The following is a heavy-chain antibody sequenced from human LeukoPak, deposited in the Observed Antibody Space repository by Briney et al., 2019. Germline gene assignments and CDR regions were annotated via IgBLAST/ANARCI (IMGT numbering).Heavy chain of an antibody. D-gene: IGHD3-16*01. J-gene: IGHJ4*02. CDR2: IKSKINGGTS. CDR1: GFTFSNAW. V-gene: IGHV3-15*01. CDR3: PTALNFYDRTLGY. Sequence: GGSLRLSCAASGFTFSNAWMTWFRQAPGKGLEWVGRIKSKINGGTSDYAAAVKDRFTISRDDSKHTLYLQMNSLKIEDSGIYYCPTALNFYDRTLGYWGQGPQVTVPS.